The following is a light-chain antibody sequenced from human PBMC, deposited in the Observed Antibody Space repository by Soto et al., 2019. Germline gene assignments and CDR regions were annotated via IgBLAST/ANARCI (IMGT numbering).Light chain of an antibody. Sequence: DIQMTQSPSSLSASVGDRGTSTCQASQDISNYLNWYQHKPGKAPKILIYDASTLETGVPSRFSGSGSGTDFTFTISSLQPEDIATYYCLQFHNLPTFGGGTKVDIK. CDR1: QDISNY. CDR2: DAS. CDR3: LQFHNLPT. J-gene: IGKJ4*01. V-gene: IGKV1-33*01.